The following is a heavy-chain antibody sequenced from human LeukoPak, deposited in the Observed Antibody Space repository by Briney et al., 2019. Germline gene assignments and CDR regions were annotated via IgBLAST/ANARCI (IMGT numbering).Heavy chain of an antibody. Sequence: PGTSLRLSCAASGFVFSTYGMHWVRQAPGKGLEWVAVIWSHGNTKKYADSVTGRFTISRDNSKNTLYLEMNTLRAEDTAVYYCAREYSSTSGRAFDIWGQGTMVTVSS. CDR3: AREYSSTSGRAFDI. CDR1: GFVFSTYG. V-gene: IGHV3-33*01. CDR2: IWSHGNTK. J-gene: IGHJ3*02. D-gene: IGHD6-6*01.